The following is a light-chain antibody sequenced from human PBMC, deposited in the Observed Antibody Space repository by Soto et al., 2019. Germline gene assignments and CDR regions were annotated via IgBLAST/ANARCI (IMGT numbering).Light chain of an antibody. CDR3: QSYDSDNRDYV. CDR2: GNS. Sequence: QSVLTQPPSVSGAPGQRVTISCTGSSSNIGAGYDVHWYQQLPGTAPKLLIYGNSNRPSGVPDRFSGSKSGTSASLAITGLQAEDEADYYCQSYDSDNRDYVFATGTKVTVL. CDR1: SSNIGAGYD. J-gene: IGLJ1*01. V-gene: IGLV1-40*01.